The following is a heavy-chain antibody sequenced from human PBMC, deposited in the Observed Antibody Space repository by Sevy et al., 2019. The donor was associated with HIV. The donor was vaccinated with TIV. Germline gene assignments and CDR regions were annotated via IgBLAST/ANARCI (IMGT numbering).Heavy chain of an antibody. CDR1: GYTSTSYG. D-gene: IGHD3-10*02. Sequence: ASVKVSCKASGYTSTSYGISWVRQAPGQGLEWMGWISAYNGNTNYAQKLQGRVTMTTDTSTSTAYMELRSLRSDDTAVYYCARQVLHCNLSLCSGRENNWFDPWGQGTLVTVSS. J-gene: IGHJ5*02. CDR3: ARQVLHCNLSLCSGRENNWFDP. V-gene: IGHV1-18*01. CDR2: ISAYNGNT.